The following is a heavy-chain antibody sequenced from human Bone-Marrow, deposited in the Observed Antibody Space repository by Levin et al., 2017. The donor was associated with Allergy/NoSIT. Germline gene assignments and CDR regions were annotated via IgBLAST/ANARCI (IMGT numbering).Heavy chain of an antibody. J-gene: IGHJ4*02. Sequence: SQTLSLTCTVSGGSISGYYWSWVRQPPGKGLEWVGHIFYSGSTNYNPSLKSRVTTSINTSKNQFSLNLTSVTAADTAFYYCARSVAGEFDYWGQGTLVTVSS. CDR3: ARSVAGEFDY. D-gene: IGHD3-10*01. V-gene: IGHV4-59*01. CDR2: IFYSGST. CDR1: GGSISGYY.